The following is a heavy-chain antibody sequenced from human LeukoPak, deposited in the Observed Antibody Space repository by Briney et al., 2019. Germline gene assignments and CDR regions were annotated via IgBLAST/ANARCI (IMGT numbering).Heavy chain of an antibody. D-gene: IGHD3-3*01. Sequence: ASVKVSCKASGYTFANFYMHWVRPAPGQGLEWMGWINPNSGGTNYAQKFQGRVTMTRDTSISTAYMELSRLRSDDTAVYYCASLDFWSGLDAFDIWGQGTMVTVSS. J-gene: IGHJ3*02. CDR2: INPNSGGT. CDR3: ASLDFWSGLDAFDI. CDR1: GYTFANFY. V-gene: IGHV1-2*02.